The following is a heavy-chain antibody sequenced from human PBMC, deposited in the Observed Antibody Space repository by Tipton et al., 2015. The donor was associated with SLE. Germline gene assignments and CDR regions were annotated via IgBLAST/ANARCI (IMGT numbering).Heavy chain of an antibody. CDR2: ISWNSGSI. J-gene: IGHJ4*02. D-gene: IGHD3-22*01. CDR1: GFTFDDYA. CDR3: ARGPFPRVVVVIYYFDY. V-gene: IGHV3-9*01. Sequence: SLRLSCAASGFTFDDYAMHWVRQAPGKGLEWVSGISWNSGSIGYADSVKGRFTISRDNAKNTLYLQMNSLRAEDTAVYYCARGPFPRVVVVIYYFDYWGQGTLVTVSS.